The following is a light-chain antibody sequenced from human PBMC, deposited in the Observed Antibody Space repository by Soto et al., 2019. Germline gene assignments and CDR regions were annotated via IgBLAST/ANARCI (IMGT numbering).Light chain of an antibody. CDR1: SSDVGSYNL. Sequence: QSVLTQPASVSGSPGQSITISCTGTSSDVGSYNLVSWYQQHPGKAPKLMIYEVSKRPSGVSNRFSGSKSGNTASLTISGLQADDESDYYCCSYAGSSTFHYVFGTGTKVTVL. CDR2: EVS. J-gene: IGLJ1*01. V-gene: IGLV2-23*02. CDR3: CSYAGSSTFHYV.